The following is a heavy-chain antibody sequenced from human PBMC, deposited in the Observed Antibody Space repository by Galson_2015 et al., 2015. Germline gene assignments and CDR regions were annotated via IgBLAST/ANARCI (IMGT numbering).Heavy chain of an antibody. CDR1: GYTLTDLS. V-gene: IGHV1-24*01. CDR3: ATARANCSIYSCYRCWFDS. J-gene: IGHJ5*01. D-gene: IGHD2-2*01. CDR2: FDPEDGET. Sequence: SVKVSCKASGYTLTDLSMHWVRQAPGKGLEWMGGFDPEDGETIYAQKFQGRVTMTEDTSTDTAYMELSSLRSEATAVYYCATARANCSIYSCYRCWFDSWGQGTLVTVSS.